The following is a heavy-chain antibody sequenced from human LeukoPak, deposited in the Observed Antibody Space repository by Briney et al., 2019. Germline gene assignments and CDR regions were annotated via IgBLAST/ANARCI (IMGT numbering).Heavy chain of an antibody. CDR2: ISRTGTTL. V-gene: IGHV3-11*04. CDR1: QFTLGDYY. CDR3: ARDPSNIVGAEDGMDV. Sequence: GGSLRLSCAASQFTLGDYYMTWIRQAPGKGLEWVSYISRTGTTLDYADSVKGRFTISRDNTKNSLYLQMTSLRGEDTAVYYCARDPSNIVGAEDGMDVWGQGNTVTVSS. D-gene: IGHD2-15*01. J-gene: IGHJ6*02.